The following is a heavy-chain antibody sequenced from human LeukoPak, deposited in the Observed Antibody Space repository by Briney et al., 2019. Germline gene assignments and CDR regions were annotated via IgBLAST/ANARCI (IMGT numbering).Heavy chain of an antibody. J-gene: IGHJ4*02. V-gene: IGHV4-59*01. CDR1: GGSISSYY. Sequence: SETLSLTCTISGGSISSYYWIWIRQPPGKGLEWIGYIYYSGSTNYNPSLKSRVTISVDTSKNQFSLKLSSVTAADTAVYYCARTRGYYDILTGYEYWGQGTLVTVSS. CDR3: ARTRGYYDILTGYEY. CDR2: IYYSGST. D-gene: IGHD3-9*01.